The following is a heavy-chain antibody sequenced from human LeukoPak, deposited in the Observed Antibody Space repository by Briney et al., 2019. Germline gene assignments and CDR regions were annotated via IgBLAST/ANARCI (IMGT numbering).Heavy chain of an antibody. CDR2: IDSDGSST. J-gene: IGHJ3*02. Sequence: GGSLRLSCAASGFTFSSYWMHWVRQAPGKGLVWVSRIDSDGSSTSYADSVKGRFTISRDNAKNTLYLQMNSLRAEDTAVYYCARRSAAKDAFDIWGQGTMVTVSS. D-gene: IGHD6-25*01. CDR3: ARRSAAKDAFDI. CDR1: GFTFSSYW. V-gene: IGHV3-74*01.